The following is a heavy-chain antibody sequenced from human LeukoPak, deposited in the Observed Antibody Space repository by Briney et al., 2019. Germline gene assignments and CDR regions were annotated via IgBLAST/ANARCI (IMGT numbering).Heavy chain of an antibody. D-gene: IGHD3-10*01. J-gene: IGHJ4*02. CDR2: LGGSGEVT. CDR1: GFTFSSYA. V-gene: IGHV3-23*01. CDR3: ARAYYYPSGSYYLHFDY. Sequence: GGSLSLSCAGFGFTFSSYAMSWVRQAPGQGLEWISSLGGSGEVTTNEDSVKGRFTISRDNSKNTLYLQMNSLRAEDTAVYYCARAYYYPSGSYYLHFDYWGQGTLVTVSS.